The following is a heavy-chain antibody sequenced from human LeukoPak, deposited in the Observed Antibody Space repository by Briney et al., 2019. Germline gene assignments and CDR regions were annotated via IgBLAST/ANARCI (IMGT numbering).Heavy chain of an antibody. CDR1: GFTLTTYG. Sequence: PGGSLRLSCAVSGFTLTTYGMHWVRQAPGKGLEWVAVISHDGSKKYYADSVRGRFTISRDISKNTLYLQMNSLTTEDTSIYYCASVLDYWGQGILVTVSS. J-gene: IGHJ4*02. V-gene: IGHV3-30*03. CDR3: ASVLDY. D-gene: IGHD6-6*01. CDR2: ISHDGSKK.